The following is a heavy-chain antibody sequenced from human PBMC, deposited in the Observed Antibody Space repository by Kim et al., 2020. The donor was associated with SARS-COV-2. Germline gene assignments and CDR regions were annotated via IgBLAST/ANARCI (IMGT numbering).Heavy chain of an antibody. CDR2: IYYSGRT. CDR1: GGSISSYY. CDR3: AKGKWELST. V-gene: IGHV4-59*01. J-gene: IGHJ5*02. Sequence: SETLSLTCTVSGGSISSYYWSWIRQPPGKGLEWIGYIYYSGRTNYNPSLKSRVTISVDTSKNQFSLKLSSVTAADTAVYYCAKGKWELSTWGQGTLVTVSS. D-gene: IGHD1-26*01.